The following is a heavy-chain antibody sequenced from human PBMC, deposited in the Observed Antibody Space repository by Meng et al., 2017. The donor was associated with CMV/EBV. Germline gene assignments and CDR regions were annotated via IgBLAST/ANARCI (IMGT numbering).Heavy chain of an antibody. CDR1: GFTFSSYS. J-gene: IGHJ6*02. CDR3: ARPWGEMTTVTTAQYGMDV. V-gene: IGHV3-21*01. Sequence: GGSLRLSCAASGFTFSSYSMNWVRQAPGKGLEWVSSISSSSSYIYYADSVKGRFTISRDNAKNSLYLQMNNLRAEDTAVYYCARPWGEMTTVTTAQYGMDVWGQGTTVTVSS. CDR2: ISSSSSYI. D-gene: IGHD4-11*01.